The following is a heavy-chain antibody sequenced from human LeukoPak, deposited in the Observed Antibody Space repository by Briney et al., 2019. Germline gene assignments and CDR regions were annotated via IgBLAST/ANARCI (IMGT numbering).Heavy chain of an antibody. CDR1: GGSLNSSGYY. CDR2: HYYRGST. Sequence: SETLSLTCTVSGGSLNSSGYYWGWIRQPPGKGLEWIGSHYYRGSTYYNPSLKSRVTISVNTSKNQFSLKLNSVTAADTGVYYCARHRAGYHLDWWGQGTLVTVSS. J-gene: IGHJ4*02. CDR3: ARHRAGYHLDW. D-gene: IGHD3-9*01. V-gene: IGHV4-39*01.